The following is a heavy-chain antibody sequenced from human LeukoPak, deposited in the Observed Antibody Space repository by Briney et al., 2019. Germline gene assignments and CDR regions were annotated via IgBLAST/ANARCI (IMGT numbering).Heavy chain of an antibody. D-gene: IGHD2-21*02. Sequence: GGSLRLSCAASGFTFSSYSMNWVRQAPGKGLEWVSYISSSSSTIYYADSVKGRFTISRDNAKNSLYLQMNSLRAEDTAVYYCAREDDYYTPYYFDYWGQGTLVTVSS. CDR2: ISSSSSTI. CDR3: AREDDYYTPYYFDY. J-gene: IGHJ4*02. CDR1: GFTFSSYS. V-gene: IGHV3-48*01.